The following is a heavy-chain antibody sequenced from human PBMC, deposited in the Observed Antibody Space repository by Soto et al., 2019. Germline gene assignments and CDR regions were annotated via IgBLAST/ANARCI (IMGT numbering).Heavy chain of an antibody. D-gene: IGHD3-3*01. Sequence: SETLSLTCGVYGGSFSAYSWTWLRQSPGKGLEWIGEITHGGSTDYNPALKSRLVMSVDTSKNQFSLRVTSVTAADAAVYFCARARFDSWSHIYYGLDVWGQGTTVTVS. CDR2: ITHGGST. CDR1: GGSFSAYS. V-gene: IGHV4-34*01. J-gene: IGHJ6*02. CDR3: ARARFDSWSHIYYGLDV.